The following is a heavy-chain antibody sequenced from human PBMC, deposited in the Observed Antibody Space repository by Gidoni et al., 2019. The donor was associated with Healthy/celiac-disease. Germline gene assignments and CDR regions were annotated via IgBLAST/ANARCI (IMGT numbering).Heavy chain of an antibody. J-gene: IGHJ4*02. CDR3: ARDTDNYDSSGYSLGGGYYFDY. D-gene: IGHD3-22*01. Sequence: QVQLVQSGAEVKTPGASVKVSCTASGYTFTNYAFSWVRRAPGQGLEWMGWISAYNGHTNYPQKLQGRVTMTTDTSTSTAYMDLRSLRSDDTAVYYCARDTDNYDSSGYSLGGGYYFDYWGQGTLVTVSS. CDR1: GYTFTNYA. CDR2: ISAYNGHT. V-gene: IGHV1-18*01.